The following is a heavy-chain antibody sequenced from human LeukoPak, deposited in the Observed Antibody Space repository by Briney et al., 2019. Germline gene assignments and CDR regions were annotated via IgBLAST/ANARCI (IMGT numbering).Heavy chain of an antibody. V-gene: IGHV3-15*01. D-gene: IGHD4-23*01. J-gene: IGHJ4*02. CDR1: GFTFTFSNAW. Sequence: GGSLRLSCAASGFTFTFSNAWMSWVRQAPGKGLEWVGRIKSKTDGGTAEYAAPVKGRFTISGDDSKATVYLQMSSLKVEDTAVYYCTTPGRRWDYFDDWGQGTLVTVSS. CDR2: IKSKTDGGTA. CDR3: TTPGRRWDYFDD.